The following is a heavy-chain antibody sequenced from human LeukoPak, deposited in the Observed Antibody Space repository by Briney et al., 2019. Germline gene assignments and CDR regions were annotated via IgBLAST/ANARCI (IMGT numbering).Heavy chain of an antibody. D-gene: IGHD6-19*01. CDR1: GFTFSTYA. CDR3: ATPLYSSGTTEDDY. J-gene: IGHJ4*02. V-gene: IGHV3-23*01. Sequence: PGGSLRLSWAASGFTFSTYAMIWVRQAPGKGLEWVSAISSSGAGTYYADSVKGRFTISRDNSKNTLFLQMNSLTAEDTAVYYCATPLYSSGTTEDDYWGQGTLVTVSS. CDR2: ISSSGAGT.